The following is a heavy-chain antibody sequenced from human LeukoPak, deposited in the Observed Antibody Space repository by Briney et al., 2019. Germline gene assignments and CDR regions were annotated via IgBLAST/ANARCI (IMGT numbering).Heavy chain of an antibody. CDR3: ARGTREYSSSSPYYYMDV. CDR1: GGTFSSYA. V-gene: IGHV1-69*01. J-gene: IGHJ6*03. Sequence: GASVKVSCKASGGTFSSYAISWVRQAPGQGLEWMGGIIPIFGTANYAQKFQGRVTITADESTSTAYMELSSLRSEDTAVHYCARGTREYSSSSPYYYMDVWGKGTTVTVSS. D-gene: IGHD6-6*01. CDR2: IIPIFGTA.